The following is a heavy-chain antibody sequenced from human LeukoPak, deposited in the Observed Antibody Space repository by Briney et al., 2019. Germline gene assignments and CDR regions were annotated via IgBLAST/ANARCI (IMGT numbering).Heavy chain of an antibody. Sequence: PSETLSLTCTVSGGSISSSSYYWGWIRQPPGKGLEWIGSIYHSGSTYYHPSLKSRVTISVDTSKNQFSLKLSSVTAADTAVYYCARVGSSGWYVDWGQGTLVTVSS. D-gene: IGHD6-19*01. CDR1: GGSISSSSYY. CDR2: IYHSGST. J-gene: IGHJ4*02. V-gene: IGHV4-39*07. CDR3: ARVGSSGWYVD.